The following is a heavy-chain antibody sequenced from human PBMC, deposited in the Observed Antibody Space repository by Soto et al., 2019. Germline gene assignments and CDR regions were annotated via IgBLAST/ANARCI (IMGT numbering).Heavy chain of an antibody. CDR2: ISWEGGSI. V-gene: IGHV3-9*01. CDR1: GFTFGDYA. J-gene: IGHJ4*02. CDR3: AKDHDEDFGYDLDYFNY. Sequence: PGGSLRLSCAASGFTFGDYAMHWVRRAPGKGLEWVSGISWEGGSIGYADSVKGRFTISRDNAKNSLYLEMNSLRSEDTAFYYCAKDHDEDFGYDLDYFNYWGQGTLVTVSS. D-gene: IGHD5-12*01.